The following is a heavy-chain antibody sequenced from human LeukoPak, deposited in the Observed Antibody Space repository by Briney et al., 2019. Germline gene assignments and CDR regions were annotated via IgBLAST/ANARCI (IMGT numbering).Heavy chain of an antibody. Sequence: GGSLRLSCAASGFTFSSYAMHWVRQAPGKGLEWVAVISYDGSNKYYADSVKGRFTISRDNSKHTLYLQMNSLRAEDTAVYYCARDYGRSGSYRWFDPWGQGTLVTVSS. CDR1: GFTFSSYA. V-gene: IGHV3-30-3*01. D-gene: IGHD1-26*01. J-gene: IGHJ5*02. CDR2: ISYDGSNK. CDR3: ARDYGRSGSYRWFDP.